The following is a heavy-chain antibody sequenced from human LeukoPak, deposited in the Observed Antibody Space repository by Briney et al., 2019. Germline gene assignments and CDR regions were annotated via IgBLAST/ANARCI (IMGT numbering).Heavy chain of an antibody. Sequence: SETLSLTCTVSGGSISSSSYYWGWIRQPPGKGLEWIGSIYYSGSTYYNPSLKSRVTISVDTSKNQFSLKLSSVTAADTAVYYCARDRRGVVPAAMANFDYWGQGTLVTVSS. CDR1: GGSISSSSYY. D-gene: IGHD2-2*01. CDR2: IYYSGST. V-gene: IGHV4-39*07. J-gene: IGHJ4*02. CDR3: ARDRRGVVPAAMANFDY.